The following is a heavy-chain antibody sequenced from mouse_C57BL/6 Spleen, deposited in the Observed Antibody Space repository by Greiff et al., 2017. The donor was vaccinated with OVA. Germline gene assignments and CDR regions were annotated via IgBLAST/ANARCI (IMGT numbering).Heavy chain of an antibody. D-gene: IGHD1-1*01. Sequence: QVQLQQPGAELVRPGSSVKLSCKASGYTFTSYWMHWVKQRPIQGLEWIGNIDPSDSETHYNQKFKDKATLTVDKSSSTAYMQLSSLTSEDSAVYYGARSLTTVVGYWYFDVWGTGTTVTVAS. CDR1: GYTFTSYW. J-gene: IGHJ1*03. CDR2: IDPSDSET. CDR3: ARSLTTVVGYWYFDV. V-gene: IGHV1-52*01.